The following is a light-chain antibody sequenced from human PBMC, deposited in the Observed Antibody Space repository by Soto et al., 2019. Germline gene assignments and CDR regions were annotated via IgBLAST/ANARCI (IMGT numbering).Light chain of an antibody. CDR1: QSVRSN. J-gene: IGKJ2*01. CDR3: QQYNDWPPYT. CDR2: GAS. V-gene: IGKV3-15*01. Sequence: EIVMTQSPATLSVSPGERATLSCRASQSVRSNLAWYQQKPGQAPRLLIYGASTRATGLPARFSGSGSETEFTLTISSLQSEDFAVYYCQQYNDWPPYTFGQGTKLEIK.